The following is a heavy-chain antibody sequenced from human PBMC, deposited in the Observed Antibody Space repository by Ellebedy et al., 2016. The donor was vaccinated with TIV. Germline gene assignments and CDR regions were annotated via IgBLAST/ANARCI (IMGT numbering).Heavy chain of an antibody. CDR2: IKPDGSEK. D-gene: IGHD1-26*01. CDR3: ARGQIVGAVELDY. Sequence: GGSLRLXXAASGFTFSSFWMSWVRQAPGKGLEWVANIKPDGSEKYYVDSVKGRFTISRDNAENSLYLQMNSLRAEDTAVYYCARGQIVGAVELDYWGQGTLVTVSS. V-gene: IGHV3-7*03. J-gene: IGHJ4*02. CDR1: GFTFSSFW.